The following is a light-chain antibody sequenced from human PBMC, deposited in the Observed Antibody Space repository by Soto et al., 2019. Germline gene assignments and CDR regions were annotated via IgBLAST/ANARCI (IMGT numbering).Light chain of an antibody. CDR3: QQYYSYPA. CDR2: DAY. CDR1: QSIRSW. V-gene: IGKV1-5*01. J-gene: IGKJ5*01. Sequence: DIQMTQSPSILSASVGDRVTITCRASQSIRSWLAWYQQKPGKAPKLLIYDAYSLESGVPSRFSGSGSGTDFTLTISCLQSEDFATYYCQQYYSYPAFGQGTRLEIK.